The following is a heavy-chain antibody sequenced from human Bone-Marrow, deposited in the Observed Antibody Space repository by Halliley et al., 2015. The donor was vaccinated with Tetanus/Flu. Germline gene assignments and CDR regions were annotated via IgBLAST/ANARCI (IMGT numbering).Heavy chain of an antibody. Sequence: GLVKPSETPSLTCSVSGRTISTYFWTWIRQPPGKGLEWLGDINYTGHTNSNPSLNSRVSISVDTSKNQFSRELSSVTATDTAVYFCARQMDGDYFDFWSPGTLVTVSS. J-gene: IGHJ4*02. CDR2: INYTGHT. CDR3: ARQMDGDYFDF. V-gene: IGHV4-59*08. CDR1: GRTISTYF. D-gene: IGHD4-17*01.